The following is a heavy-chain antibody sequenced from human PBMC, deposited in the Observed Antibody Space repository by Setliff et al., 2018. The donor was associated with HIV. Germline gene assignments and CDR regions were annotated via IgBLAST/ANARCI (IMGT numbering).Heavy chain of an antibody. Sequence: GESLKISCAASGFTFSSCWVTWVRQGPGKGLEWVANIKQDGSEKYYVDSVKGRFTIPRDNGKNSLYLQMNSLRAEDTAVYYCASSGYNYGGYYMDVWGKGTTVTVSS. CDR3: ASSGYNYGGYYMDV. J-gene: IGHJ6*03. D-gene: IGHD5-18*01. V-gene: IGHV3-7*03. CDR2: IKQDGSEK. CDR1: GFTFSSCW.